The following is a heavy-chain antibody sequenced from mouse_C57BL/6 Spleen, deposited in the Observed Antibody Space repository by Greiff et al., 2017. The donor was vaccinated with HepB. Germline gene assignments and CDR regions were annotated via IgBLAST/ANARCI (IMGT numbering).Heavy chain of an antibody. D-gene: IGHD1-1*01. CDR3: AREVGSSYVGWYFDV. CDR2: ISYSGST. V-gene: IGHV3-1*01. CDR1: GYSITSGYD. J-gene: IGHJ1*03. Sequence: EVKLMESGPGMVKPSQSLSLTCTVTGYSITSGYDWHWIRHFPGNQLEWMGYISYSGSTNYNPSLKSRISITHDTSKNHFFLKLNSVTTEDTATYYCAREVGSSYVGWYFDVWGTGTTVTVSS.